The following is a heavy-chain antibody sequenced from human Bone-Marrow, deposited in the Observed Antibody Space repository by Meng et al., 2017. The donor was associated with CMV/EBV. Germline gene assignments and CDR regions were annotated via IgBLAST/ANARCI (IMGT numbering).Heavy chain of an antibody. CDR1: GFTFSSYE. Sequence: GESLKISCAASGFTFSSYEMNWVRQAPGKGLEWVSYISSSGSTIYYADSVKGRFTISRDNAKNSLYLQMNSLRAEDTAVYYCARAKSYGGSFIFDYWGQGTLVTVSS. CDR3: ARAKSYGGSFIFDY. CDR2: ISSSGSTI. J-gene: IGHJ4*02. D-gene: IGHD1-26*01. V-gene: IGHV3-48*03.